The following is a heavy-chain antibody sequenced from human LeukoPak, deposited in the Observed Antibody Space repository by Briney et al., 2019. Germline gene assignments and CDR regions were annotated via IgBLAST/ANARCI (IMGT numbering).Heavy chain of an antibody. Sequence: SETLSLTCTVSGGSISSYYWSWIRQPPGKGLEWIGYIYYSGSTNYNPSLKSRVTISVDTSKNQFSLKLSSVTAADTGMYYCARHSRTKSIGFDPWGQGTLVTVSS. D-gene: IGHD1-1*01. CDR2: IYYSGST. CDR1: GGSISSYY. V-gene: IGHV4-59*01. J-gene: IGHJ5*02. CDR3: ARHSRTKSIGFDP.